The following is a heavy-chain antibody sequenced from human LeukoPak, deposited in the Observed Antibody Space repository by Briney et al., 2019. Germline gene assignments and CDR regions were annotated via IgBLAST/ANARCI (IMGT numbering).Heavy chain of an antibody. V-gene: IGHV4-59*12. CDR2: VYNSGST. CDR1: GGSISIYY. D-gene: IGHD3-10*01. Sequence: SETLSLTCTVSGGSISIYYWSWIRQPPGKGLEWLGYVYNSGSTDYNPSLKSRVTISVDTSKNQFSLKLSSVTAADTAVYYCARDSVTMVREVIKIHYYYYGMDVWGQGTTVTVSS. CDR3: ARDSVTMVREVIKIHYYYYGMDV. J-gene: IGHJ6*02.